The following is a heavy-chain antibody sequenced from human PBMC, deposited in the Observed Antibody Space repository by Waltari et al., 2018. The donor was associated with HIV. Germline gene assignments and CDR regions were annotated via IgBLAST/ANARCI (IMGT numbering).Heavy chain of an antibody. CDR3: ARLGYQDMDV. CDR1: GDSISNYY. CDR2: IKTSGNS. D-gene: IGHD6-25*01. V-gene: IGHV4-4*07. Sequence: QVQVQESGPGLVKPSETLSLTCAVSGDSISNYYWGWIRQPAGKGLEWIGRIKTSGNSNYNPSLKSRLTLSADTSKNQVSLRLSSVTAADTAVYYCARLGYQDMDVWGQGTTVTVSS. J-gene: IGHJ6*02.